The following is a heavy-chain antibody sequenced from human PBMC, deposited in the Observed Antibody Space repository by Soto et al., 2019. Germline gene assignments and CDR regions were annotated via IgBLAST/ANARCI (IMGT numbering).Heavy chain of an antibody. CDR3: ARDTRISEDGTLEY. D-gene: IGHD6-13*01. CDR2: INPNTGGT. Sequence: ASVKVSCKASGYTFTGYYIHWVRQAPGQGLEWMGWINPNTGGTNYAQKFQGRVTMTRDTSISTAYMELSRLRSDDTALYYCARDTRISEDGTLEYWGPGTLVTVSS. CDR1: GYTFTGYY. V-gene: IGHV1-2*02. J-gene: IGHJ4*02.